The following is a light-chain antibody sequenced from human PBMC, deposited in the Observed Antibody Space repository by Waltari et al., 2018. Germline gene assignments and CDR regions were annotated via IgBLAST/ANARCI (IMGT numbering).Light chain of an antibody. CDR2: EDN. J-gene: IGLJ2*01. Sequence: QSALTQPASVSGSPGQSITIPCTGTSSDIGVHKVFSWYQQHPGKVPKLIIYEDNKRPSGSSNRFSGSKSANTASLTISGLRAEDEGDYYCCSYTGISTVIFGGGTKLTVL. CDR1: SSDIGVHKV. CDR3: CSYTGISTVI. V-gene: IGLV2-23*01.